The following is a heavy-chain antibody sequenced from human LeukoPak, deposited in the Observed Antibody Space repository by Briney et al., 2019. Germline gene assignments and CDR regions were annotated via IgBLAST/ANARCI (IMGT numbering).Heavy chain of an antibody. V-gene: IGHV4-59*08. CDR1: DDSISTYY. Sequence: SETLSLTCTVSDDSISTYYWSWIRQPPGKGLEWIGYIYYSGSINYNPSLKSRVTISVDTSKNQFSLKLSSVTAADTAVYYCASLLSGSADYWGQGTLVTVSS. J-gene: IGHJ4*02. D-gene: IGHD3-10*01. CDR2: IYYSGSI. CDR3: ASLLSGSADY.